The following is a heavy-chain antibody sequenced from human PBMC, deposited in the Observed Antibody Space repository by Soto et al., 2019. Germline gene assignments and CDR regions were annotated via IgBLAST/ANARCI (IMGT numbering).Heavy chain of an antibody. Sequence: SQTLSLTCAITGDSVSSNSAGWSWVRQSPSRCLEWLGRTYYRSKWYYEYAVSVRGRITINPETSKNQYSLQLNSVTPEDTAVYFCARGEQYSGRIFDYWGEGTLVTVS. J-gene: IGHJ4*01. CDR2: TYYRSKWYY. D-gene: IGHD1-26*01. V-gene: IGHV6-1*01. CDR3: ARGEQYSGRIFDY. CDR1: GDSVSSNSAG.